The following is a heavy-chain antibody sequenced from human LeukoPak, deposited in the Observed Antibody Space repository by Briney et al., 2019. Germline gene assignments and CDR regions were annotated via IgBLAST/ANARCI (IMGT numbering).Heavy chain of an antibody. J-gene: IGHJ5*02. CDR2: INPNSGGT. Sequence: GSVKVSCKASGYTFAGYYMHWVRQAPGQGLEWMGWINPNSGGTNYAQKFQGRVTMTRDTSISTAYMELSRLRSDDTAVYYCARAPPLQSPNIRFLEWLVSFDPWGQGTLVTVSS. D-gene: IGHD3-3*01. CDR3: ARAPPLQSPNIRFLEWLVSFDP. V-gene: IGHV1-2*02. CDR1: GYTFAGYY.